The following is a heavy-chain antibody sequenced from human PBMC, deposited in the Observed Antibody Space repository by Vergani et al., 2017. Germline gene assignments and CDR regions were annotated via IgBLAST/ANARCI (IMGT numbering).Heavy chain of an antibody. Sequence: QVQLVESGGGVVQPGRSLRLSCAASGFTFNQYGMHWVRQAPGKGLEWVAVTWYDGNNKQYADSVKGRFTISRDNSKSTMYLQMNSLRAEDTAVYYCAKTLLTFSRASRDHYYYYGMDVWGQGTTVTVSS. V-gene: IGHV3-33*06. CDR3: AKTLLTFSRASRDHYYYYGMDV. D-gene: IGHD2-2*01. CDR2: TWYDGNNK. CDR1: GFTFNQYG. J-gene: IGHJ6*02.